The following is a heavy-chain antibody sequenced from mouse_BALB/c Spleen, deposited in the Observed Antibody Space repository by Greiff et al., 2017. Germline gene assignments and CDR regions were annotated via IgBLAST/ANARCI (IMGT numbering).Heavy chain of an antibody. Sequence: VKLVESGPQLVRPGASVKISCKASGYSFTSYWMHWVKQRPGQGLEWIGMIDPSDSETRLNQKFKDKATLTVDKSSSTAYMQLSSPTSEDSAVYYCARDGNHPYWYFDVWGAGTTVTVSS. D-gene: IGHD2-1*01. CDR3: ARDGNHPYWYFDV. CDR1: GYSFTSYW. V-gene: IGHV1S126*01. J-gene: IGHJ1*01. CDR2: IDPSDSET.